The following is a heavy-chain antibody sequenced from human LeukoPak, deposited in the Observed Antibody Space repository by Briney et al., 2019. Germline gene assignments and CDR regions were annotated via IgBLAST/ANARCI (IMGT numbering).Heavy chain of an antibody. J-gene: IGHJ5*02. CDR3: ARGPKNSGSSFDP. Sequence: SQTLSLTCSVSGGSISSGNYYWTWIRQPPEKGLEWIGYIYYSGSTYYNPSLKSRINISVDTSKNQFSLKLSSVTAADTAVYYCARGPKNSGSSFDPWGQGTLDTVSS. D-gene: IGHD1-7*01. CDR2: IYYSGST. V-gene: IGHV4-30-4*08. CDR1: GGSISSGNYY.